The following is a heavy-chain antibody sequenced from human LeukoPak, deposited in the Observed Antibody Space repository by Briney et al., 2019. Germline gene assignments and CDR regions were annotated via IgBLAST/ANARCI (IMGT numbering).Heavy chain of an antibody. V-gene: IGHV3-74*01. Sequence: GGSLRLSCAASGFTFSRYWMHWVRQAPGRGLVWVSRINSDGSSTSYADSVKGRFTISRDNAKSTLYLQMNSLRAEDTAVYYCASGSSAYYYLDYWGQGTLVTVSS. CDR1: GFTFSRYW. D-gene: IGHD3-22*01. CDR3: ASGSSAYYYLDY. J-gene: IGHJ4*02. CDR2: INSDGSST.